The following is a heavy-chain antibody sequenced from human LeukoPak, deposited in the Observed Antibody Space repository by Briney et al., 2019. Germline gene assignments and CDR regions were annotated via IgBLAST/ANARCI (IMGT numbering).Heavy chain of an antibody. Sequence: GGSLTLSCVGSGFIFSRYWMHWVRQAPGKGLEWVGNIKEEGRGTYLLDSVEGRFTISRDNSINSAYMQMNTLRAEDTDVYYCALDYFLPSTTDWHFDRWGRGTLVTVCS. D-gene: IGHD3-10*01. CDR2: IKEEGRGT. V-gene: IGHV3-7*01. CDR3: ALDYFLPSTTDWHFDR. J-gene: IGHJ2*01. CDR1: GFIFSRYW.